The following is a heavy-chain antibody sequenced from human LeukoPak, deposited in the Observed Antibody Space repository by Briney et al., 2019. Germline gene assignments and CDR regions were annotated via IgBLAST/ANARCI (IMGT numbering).Heavy chain of an antibody. V-gene: IGHV4-59*01. D-gene: IGHD3-10*01. Sequence: SETLSLTCTVSGGSISSYYWSWIRQPPGKGLEWIGYIYYSGTTNYNPSLKSRVTISVDTSKNQFSLRLSSVTAADTAVYYCARDRLWLGELLGAFDIWGQGTMVTVS. CDR2: IYYSGTT. CDR1: GGSISSYY. J-gene: IGHJ3*02. CDR3: ARDRLWLGELLGAFDI.